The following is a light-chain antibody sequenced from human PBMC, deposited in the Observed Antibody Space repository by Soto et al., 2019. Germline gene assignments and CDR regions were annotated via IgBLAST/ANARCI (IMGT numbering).Light chain of an antibody. CDR1: SSDIGSYYL. CDR3: SSGSHTLYV. V-gene: IGLV2-23*02. J-gene: IGLJ1*01. Sequence: QSVLTQPASVSGSPGQSITISCTGTSSDIGSYYLVSWYQQHADKVPKLIIYEVRKRPSGVSNRFSCSKSGNTAFRTISGLQAQAAANHHRSSGSHTLYVSGTGTTVT. CDR2: EVR.